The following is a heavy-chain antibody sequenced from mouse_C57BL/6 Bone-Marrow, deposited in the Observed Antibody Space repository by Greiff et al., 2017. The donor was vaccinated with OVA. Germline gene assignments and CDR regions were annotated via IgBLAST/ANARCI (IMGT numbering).Heavy chain of an antibody. CDR3: ELGFAY. J-gene: IGHJ3*01. CDR2: IYPGSGST. D-gene: IGHD4-1*01. CDR1: GYTFTSYW. Sequence: QVQLQQPGAELVKPGASVTLSCKAYGYTFTSYWITWVKQRPGQGLEWIGDIYPGSGSTNYNEKFKSKATLTVDTSSSTAYMQLSSLTSEDSAVYYCELGFAYWGQGTLVTVSA. V-gene: IGHV1-55*01.